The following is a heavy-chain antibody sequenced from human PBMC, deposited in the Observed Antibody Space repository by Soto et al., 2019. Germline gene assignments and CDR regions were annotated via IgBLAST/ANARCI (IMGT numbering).Heavy chain of an antibody. Sequence: PSETLSLTCAVYGGSFSGYYWGGIRQPPRKGLEWIGEINHSGSTNYNPSLKSRVTISVDTSKNQFSLKLSSVTAADTAVYYCARGGGNYYGSGSYYRPYFDYWGQGTLVT. CDR1: GGSFSGYY. J-gene: IGHJ4*02. CDR2: INHSGST. CDR3: ARGGGNYYGSGSYYRPYFDY. D-gene: IGHD3-10*01. V-gene: IGHV4-34*01.